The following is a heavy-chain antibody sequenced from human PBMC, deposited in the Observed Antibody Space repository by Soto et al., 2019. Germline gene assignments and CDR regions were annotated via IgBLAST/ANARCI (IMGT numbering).Heavy chain of an antibody. CDR3: ARRIAPGIAVAGPRSYYYGMDV. V-gene: IGHV5-10-1*01. Sequence: PGESLKISCKGSRYSFTSYWISRVRQMPGKGLEWMGRIDPSDSYTNYSPSFQGHVTISADKSISTAYLQWSSLKASDTAMYYCARRIAPGIAVAGPRSYYYGMDVWGQGTTVTVSS. J-gene: IGHJ6*02. CDR2: IDPSDSYT. D-gene: IGHD6-19*01. CDR1: RYSFTSYW.